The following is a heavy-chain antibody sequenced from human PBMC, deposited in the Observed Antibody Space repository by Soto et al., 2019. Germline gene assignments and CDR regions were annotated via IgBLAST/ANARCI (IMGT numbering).Heavy chain of an antibody. D-gene: IGHD3-10*01. CDR2: IGTSADS. Sequence: PGGSLRLSCAASGFTFSAYDMHWVRQTTGKGLEWVSTIGTSADSFYSDSVKGRFTVSREDTKNSLYLQMNSLGHGDTAVYYCARSRAHVHDGMDVWGQGTTVTVSS. CDR3: ARSRAHVHDGMDV. J-gene: IGHJ6*02. CDR1: GFTFSAYD. V-gene: IGHV3-13*04.